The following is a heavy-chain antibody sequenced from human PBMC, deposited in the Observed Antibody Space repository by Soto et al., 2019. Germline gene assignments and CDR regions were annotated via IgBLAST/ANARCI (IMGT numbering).Heavy chain of an antibody. CDR2: IWYDGSNK. V-gene: IGHV3-33*08. J-gene: IGHJ4*02. Sequence: GGSLRLSCAASGFTFSSYGMHWVRQAPGKGLEWVAVIWYDGSNKYYADSVKGRFTISRDNSKNTLYLQMNSLRAGDTAVYYYARERIQLWSTGYFDYWGQGTLVTVSS. CDR1: GFTFSSYG. D-gene: IGHD5-18*01. CDR3: ARERIQLWSTGYFDY.